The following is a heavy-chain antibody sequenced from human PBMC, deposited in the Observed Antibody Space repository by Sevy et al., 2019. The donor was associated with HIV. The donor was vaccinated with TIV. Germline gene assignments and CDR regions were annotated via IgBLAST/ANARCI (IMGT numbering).Heavy chain of an antibody. V-gene: IGHV5-51*01. CDR3: ATSRSGYFDSSGYYIY. D-gene: IGHD3-22*01. CDR1: GYSFTSHW. Sequence: GESLKISCQGSGYSFTSHWIGWVRHIPGKGLEWMGIIYPEDSENRYSPSFQGQVTFSADKSINPAYLQWSSLKASDTAMYYCATSRSGYFDSSGYYIYWGQGTLVTVSS. J-gene: IGHJ4*02. CDR2: IYPEDSEN.